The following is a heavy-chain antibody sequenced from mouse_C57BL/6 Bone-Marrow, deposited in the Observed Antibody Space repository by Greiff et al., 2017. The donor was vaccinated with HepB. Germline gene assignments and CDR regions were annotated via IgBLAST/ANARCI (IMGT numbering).Heavy chain of an antibody. D-gene: IGHD1-1*01. V-gene: IGHV1-81*01. CDR2: IYPRSGNT. CDR1: GYTFTSYG. CDR3: ARYSSDWYFDV. J-gene: IGHJ1*03. Sequence: QVQLQQSGAELARPGASVKLSCKASGYTFTSYGISWVKQRTGQGPEWIGEIYPRSGNTYYNEKFKGKATLTADKSSSTAYMELRSLTSEDSAVYFCARYSSDWYFDVWGTGTTVTVSS.